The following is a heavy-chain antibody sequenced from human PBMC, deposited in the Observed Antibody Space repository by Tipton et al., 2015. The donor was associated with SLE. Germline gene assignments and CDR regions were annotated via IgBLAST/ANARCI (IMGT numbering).Heavy chain of an antibody. D-gene: IGHD1-26*01. CDR2: MHTSGST. J-gene: IGHJ4*02. CDR3: ARSESYYSALTY. V-gene: IGHV4-4*07. Sequence: TLSLTCTVSGGSISSYYWNWIRQHPGKGLEWIGRMHTSGSTNDNPSLKSRVTMSVDTSKNQFSLKVSSVTTADTAVYYCARSESYYSALTYWGQGTLVTVSS. CDR1: GGSISSYY.